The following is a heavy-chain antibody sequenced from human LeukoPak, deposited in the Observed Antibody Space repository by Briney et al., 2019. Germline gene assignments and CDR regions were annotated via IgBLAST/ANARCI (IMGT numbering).Heavy chain of an antibody. V-gene: IGHV4-39*01. D-gene: IGHD6-13*01. J-gene: IGHJ4*02. CDR1: GGSISSSSYY. CDR3: ARSLGSWFPFEY. CDR2: IYHSGST. Sequence: LSETLSLTCTVSGGSISSSSYYWGWIRQPPGTGLEWIGSIYHSGSTYYNPSLKSRVTISVDTSKNQFSLQLNSVTAADTAVYYCARSLGSWFPFEYWGQGTLVTVSS.